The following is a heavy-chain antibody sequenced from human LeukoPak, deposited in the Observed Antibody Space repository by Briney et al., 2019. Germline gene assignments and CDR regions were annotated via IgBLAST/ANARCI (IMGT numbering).Heavy chain of an antibody. CDR3: AKDRAVGAHPGDY. D-gene: IGHD1-26*01. J-gene: IGHJ4*02. CDR1: GFTFSRYS. V-gene: IGHV3-21*04. CDR2: ISISSSYI. Sequence: GSLRLSCAASGFTFSRYSMNWVRQAPGKGLEWVSSISISSSYIYYADSVKGRFTMSRDNAKNSLYLQVNSLRAEDTAVYYCAKDRAVGAHPGDYWGQGTLVTVSS.